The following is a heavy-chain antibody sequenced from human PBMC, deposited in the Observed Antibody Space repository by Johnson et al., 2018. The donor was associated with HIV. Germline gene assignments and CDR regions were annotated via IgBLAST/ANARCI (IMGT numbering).Heavy chain of an antibody. D-gene: IGHD3-3*01. CDR2: ISWNGGST. CDR3: ARYFGVVIYDAFDI. Sequence: VQLVESGGCVVRPGGSLRLSCAASGLTFDDYGMSWVRQAPGKGLEWVSGISWNGGSTGYADSVKGRFSISRDNAKNSLYLQMNSLRADDTALYYCARYFGVVIYDAFDIWGQGTMVTVSS. V-gene: IGHV3-20*04. CDR1: GLTFDDYG. J-gene: IGHJ3*02.